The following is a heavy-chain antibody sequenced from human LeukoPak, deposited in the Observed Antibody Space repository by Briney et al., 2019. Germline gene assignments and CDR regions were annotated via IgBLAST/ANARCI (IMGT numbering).Heavy chain of an antibody. J-gene: IGHJ4*02. CDR3: ARGPCRGRSCYSFDY. CDR1: GYTFTNSH. D-gene: IGHD2-15*01. V-gene: IGHV1-46*01. Sequence: ASVKVSCKPSGYTFTNSHMHWVRQAPGQGLEWIAIINPSGDSTTYAQNFQGRVAVTRDTSTSTVYMELSSLRSEDTAVYYCARGPCRGRSCYSFDYWGQGTLVTVSS. CDR2: INPSGDST.